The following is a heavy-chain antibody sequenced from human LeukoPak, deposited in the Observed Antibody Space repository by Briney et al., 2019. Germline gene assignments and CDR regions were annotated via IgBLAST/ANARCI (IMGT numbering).Heavy chain of an antibody. D-gene: IGHD3-10*01. J-gene: IGHJ4*02. CDR3: ARDRGHSGLVDY. CDR2: IIPIFGTA. Sequence: SVKVSCKASGYTFTSYAISWVRQAPGQGLEWMGGIIPIFGTANYAQKFQGRVTITADESTSTAYMELSSLRSEDTAVYYCARDRGHSGLVDYWGQGTLVTVSS. CDR1: GYTFTSYA. V-gene: IGHV1-69*13.